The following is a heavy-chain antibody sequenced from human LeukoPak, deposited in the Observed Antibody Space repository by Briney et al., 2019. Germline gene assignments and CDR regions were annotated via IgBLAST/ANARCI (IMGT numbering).Heavy chain of an antibody. CDR2: IKQDGSEK. J-gene: IGHJ6*03. CDR3: ARNNRLLWFGAPYYYYMDV. V-gene: IGHV3-7*01. D-gene: IGHD3-10*01. Sequence: GGSLRLSCAASGFTFSSYWMSWVRQAPGKGLEWVANIKQDGSEKYYVDSVKGRFTISRDNAKNSLYLQMNSLRAEDTAVYYCARNNRLLWFGAPYYYYMDVWGKGTTVTISS. CDR1: GFTFSSYW.